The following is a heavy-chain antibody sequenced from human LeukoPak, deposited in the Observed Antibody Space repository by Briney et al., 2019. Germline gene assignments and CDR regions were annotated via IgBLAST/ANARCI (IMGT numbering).Heavy chain of an antibody. CDR3: AKRGISSGYYSLDY. J-gene: IGHJ4*02. D-gene: IGHD3-22*01. V-gene: IGHV3-23*01. CDR2: IGGRDGST. CDR1: GFTFSSYG. Sequence: GGSLRLSCAASGFTFSSYGMSWVRQAPGKGLEWVSAIGGRDGSTYYADSVKGRFTISRDNSKNTLYVQMNSLRAEDTAVYYCAKRGISSGYYSLDYWGQGTLVTVSS.